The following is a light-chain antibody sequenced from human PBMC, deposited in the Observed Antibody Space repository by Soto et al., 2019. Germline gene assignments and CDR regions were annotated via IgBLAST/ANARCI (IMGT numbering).Light chain of an antibody. J-gene: IGKJ4*01. V-gene: IGKV1-39*01. CDR2: SAS. CDR1: QTISTY. CDR3: QQSEAIQLT. Sequence: DIQMTQSPSSLSASKGDRVTITCRPSQTISTYLNWYQQKPGKAPKLLIYSASTLQSGVPSRFSGSGSGADFTLTIAGLQPEDFETYCCQQSEAIQLTFGGGTKVEIE.